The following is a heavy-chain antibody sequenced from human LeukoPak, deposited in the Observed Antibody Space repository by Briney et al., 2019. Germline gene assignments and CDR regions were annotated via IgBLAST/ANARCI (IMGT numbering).Heavy chain of an antibody. CDR2: ISSSSTHL. D-gene: IGHD1-26*01. CDR3: ARDLIVEGTAILGY. CDR1: GFTFSIYW. Sequence: GSLRLSCAASGFTFSIYWMNWVRQAPGKGLEWVSSISSSSTHLYHADSVKGRFAISRDNAKNSLYLQMNSLRAEDTAVYYCARDLIVEGTAILGYWGQGTLVTVSS. J-gene: IGHJ4*02. V-gene: IGHV3-21*01.